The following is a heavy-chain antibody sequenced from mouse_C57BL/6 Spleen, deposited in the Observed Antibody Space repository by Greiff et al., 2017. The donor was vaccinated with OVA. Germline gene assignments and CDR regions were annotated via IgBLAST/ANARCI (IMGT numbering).Heavy chain of an antibody. CDR1: GFNIKDYY. J-gene: IGHJ3*01. CDR2: IDPEDGDT. V-gene: IGHV14-1*01. Sequence: EVQRAESGAELVRPGASVKLSCTASGFNIKDYYMHWVKQRPEQGLEWIGRIDPEDGDTEYAPKFQGKATMTADTSSNTAYLQLSSLTSEDTAVYYCATYGSSYSWFAYWGQGTLVTVSA. D-gene: IGHD1-1*01. CDR3: ATYGSSYSWFAY.